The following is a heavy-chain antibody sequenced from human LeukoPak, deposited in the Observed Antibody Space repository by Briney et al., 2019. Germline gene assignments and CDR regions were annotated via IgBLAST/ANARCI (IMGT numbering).Heavy chain of an antibody. Sequence: GGSLRLSCAGSGFTFSDSGMNWVRQAPGKGLEWVATMNQNGDQTNYADSVRGRFTISRDNAKNSLYLQMNSLRAEDTAVYYCARDVRYWGQETLVTVSS. J-gene: IGHJ4*02. CDR2: MNQNGDQT. CDR1: GFTFSDSG. CDR3: ARDVRY. V-gene: IGHV3-7*04.